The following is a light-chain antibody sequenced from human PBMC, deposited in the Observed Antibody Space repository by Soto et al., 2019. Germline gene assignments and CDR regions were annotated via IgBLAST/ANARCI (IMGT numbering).Light chain of an antibody. CDR1: QSIGNF. CDR3: QQHYNIPLT. CDR2: ATS. J-gene: IGKJ4*01. V-gene: IGKV1-39*01. Sequence: DLQMTQSPSSLSASVGDRVTITCRASQSIGNFLNWYQQRPGKAPRLLMHATSSLETGFPSRFSGSGSGTYFTLTINSLQPEDFATYYCQQHYNIPLTFGGGTKVDIK.